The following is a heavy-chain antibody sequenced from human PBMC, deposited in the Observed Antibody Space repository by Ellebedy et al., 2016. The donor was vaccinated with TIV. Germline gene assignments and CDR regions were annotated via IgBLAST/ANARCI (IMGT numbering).Heavy chain of an antibody. CDR1: GYTFPGYY. CDR3: ATGGRLSATWALNWPFDY. J-gene: IGHJ4*02. V-gene: IGHV1-2*02. D-gene: IGHD1-20*01. Sequence: AASVKVSCKAAGYTFPGYYMHWVRQAPGQGLEWMGWINPNSGATNYTQELHGRVAFTRDTSISTAYLELSSLTSDDTAVYYCATGGRLSATWALNWPFDYWGQGTLVSAS. CDR2: INPNSGAT.